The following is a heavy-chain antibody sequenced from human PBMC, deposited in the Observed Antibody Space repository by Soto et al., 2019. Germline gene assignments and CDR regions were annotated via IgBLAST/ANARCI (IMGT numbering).Heavy chain of an antibody. D-gene: IGHD1-1*01. J-gene: IGHJ4*02. CDR1: GFTFGSYT. Sequence: EVQLVESGGGLVKPGRSLRLSCTAAGFTFGSYTINWVRQAPGKGLAWVSSISASSSQKYYADSAKGRFTISRDNAKNSLYLQMNSVSAEDTAVYYCARGTGYFDYCGEGTLVTVSS. CDR3: ARGTGYFDY. V-gene: IGHV3-21*01. CDR2: ISASSSQK.